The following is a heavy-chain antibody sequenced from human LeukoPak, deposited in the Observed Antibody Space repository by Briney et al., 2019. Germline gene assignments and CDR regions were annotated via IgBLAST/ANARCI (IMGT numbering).Heavy chain of an antibody. J-gene: IGHJ4*02. CDR2: ISNDGSRK. CDR3: ARDRAWNYFDY. V-gene: IGHV3-30*03. D-gene: IGHD3-3*01. Sequence: GGSLRLSCAPSGFTFSRHGMHWVRQAPGRGLEWVAIISNDGSRKYYAHSVEGRFTISRDNSKNTLYLQMDSLRAEDTAVYYCARDRAWNYFDYWGQGTLVTVSS. CDR1: GFTFSRHG.